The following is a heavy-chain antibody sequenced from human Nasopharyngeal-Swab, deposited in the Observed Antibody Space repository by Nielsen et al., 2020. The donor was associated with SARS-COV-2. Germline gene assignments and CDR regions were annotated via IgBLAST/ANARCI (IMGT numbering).Heavy chain of an antibody. D-gene: IGHD5-18*01. CDR1: GFTFDDYA. CDR3: AREDTAMGNGMDV. CDR2: ISWNSGTT. J-gene: IGHJ6*02. Sequence: SLKISCAASGFTFDDYAMHWVRQAPGKGLEWVSGISWNSGTTGYADSVKGRFTISRDNAKNSLYLQMNSLRAEDTAVYYCAREDTAMGNGMDVWGQGTTVTVSS. V-gene: IGHV3-9*01.